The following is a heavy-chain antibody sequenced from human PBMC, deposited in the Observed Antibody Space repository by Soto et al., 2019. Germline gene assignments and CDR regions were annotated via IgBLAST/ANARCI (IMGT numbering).Heavy chain of an antibody. J-gene: IGHJ6*02. CDR3: ATDLWPHVIPRAHYTYYCLDV. Sequence: EVQLLESGGGWVQPGGSLRLSCAGSGLTFSNYAMSWVRQAPGRGLEWVSAMSGTGESTHYADSVKGRFTISRDNSKNPLPLHMHGPSAADPSVYYCATDLWPHVIPRAHYTYYCLDVRRHGPTVTLSS. D-gene: IGHD2-21*01. CDR1: GLTFSNYA. V-gene: IGHV3-23*01. CDR2: MSGTGEST.